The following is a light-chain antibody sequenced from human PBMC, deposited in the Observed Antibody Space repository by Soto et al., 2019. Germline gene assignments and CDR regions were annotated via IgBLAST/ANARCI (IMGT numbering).Light chain of an antibody. J-gene: IGKJ1*01. CDR2: DAS. CDR1: QSVSTS. Sequence: EIVLTQSPATLSLSPGERATLSCRASQSVSTSLAWYQQKPGQAPRLLIYDASSRATGIPARFSGSASGKEFTLTSSSLEPEDFAVYYCQQRSRWPVTFGQGTMVEIK. CDR3: QQRSRWPVT. V-gene: IGKV3-11*01.